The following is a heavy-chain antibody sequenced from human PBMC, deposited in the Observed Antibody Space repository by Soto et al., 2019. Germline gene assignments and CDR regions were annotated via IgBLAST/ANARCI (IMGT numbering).Heavy chain of an antibody. CDR1: GFSLSSYG. J-gene: IGHJ4*02. D-gene: IGHD3-10*01. Sequence: QVQLVESGGGVVQPGRSLRLSCAASGFSLSSYGMHWVRQAPGKGLEWVAVIWYDGSNEYYADSVTGRFTISRDNSKNTLYLQMNSLRAEDTAVYYCARASYASGSYYDYWGQGTLVTVAS. CDR3: ARASYASGSYYDY. CDR2: IWYDGSNE. V-gene: IGHV3-33*01.